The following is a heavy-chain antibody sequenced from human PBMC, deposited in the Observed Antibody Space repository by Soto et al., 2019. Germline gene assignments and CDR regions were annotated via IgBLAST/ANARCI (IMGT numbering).Heavy chain of an antibody. CDR3: ARDGYYDSSGETGY. Sequence: SSVKVSCNASGVTFSSYSIGWVRQAPGQGLEWMGGIIPIFGTANYAQKFQGRVTITADESTSTAYMELSSLRSEDTAVYYCARDGYYDSSGETGYWGQGTLVTVSS. CDR1: GVTFSSYS. J-gene: IGHJ4*02. CDR2: IIPIFGTA. D-gene: IGHD3-22*01. V-gene: IGHV1-69*13.